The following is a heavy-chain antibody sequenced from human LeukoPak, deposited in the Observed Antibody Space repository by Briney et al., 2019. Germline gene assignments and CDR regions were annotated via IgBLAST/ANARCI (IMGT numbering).Heavy chain of an antibody. CDR3: ARGVTEAPTGIAVARYYFDY. Sequence: SETLSLTCAVYGGSFSGYYWIWIRQPPGKGLEWIGEITHSGCTNYNPSLKSRVTISVDTSKNQFSLKLSSVTAADTAVYYCARGVTEAPTGIAVARYYFDYWGQGTLVTVSS. J-gene: IGHJ4*02. D-gene: IGHD6-19*01. V-gene: IGHV4-34*01. CDR1: GGSFSGYY. CDR2: ITHSGCT.